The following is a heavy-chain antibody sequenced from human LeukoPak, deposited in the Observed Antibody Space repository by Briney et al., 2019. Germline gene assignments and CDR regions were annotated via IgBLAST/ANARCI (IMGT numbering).Heavy chain of an antibody. CDR2: IYPVDSDT. J-gene: IGHJ3*02. CDR3: ARRTIYSDAFDI. V-gene: IGHV5-51*01. D-gene: IGHD2-15*01. CDR1: GYRFSNYW. Sequence: GASLKISCKGSGYRFSNYWIAWVRPMPGKGLEWMGVIYPVDSDTRFSPSFEGRVTISVDKSISNAYLQWSSLKASDTAMYYCARRTIYSDAFDIWGQGTMVTVSS.